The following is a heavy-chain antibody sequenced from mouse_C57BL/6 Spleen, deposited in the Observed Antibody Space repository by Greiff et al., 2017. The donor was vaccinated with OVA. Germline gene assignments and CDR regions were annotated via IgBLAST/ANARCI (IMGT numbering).Heavy chain of an antibody. D-gene: IGHD1-1*02. CDR3: ARRVGRSNYWDFEV. J-gene: IGHJ1*03. Sequence: QVQLQQPGAELVRPGTSVKLSCKASGYTFTSYWMHWVKQRPGQGLEWIGVIDPSDSYTNYNQKFKGKATLTVDTSSSTAYMQLSSLTSEDSAVYYCARRVGRSNYWDFEVWGTGTTVTVSS. CDR2: IDPSDSYT. CDR1: GYTFTSYW. V-gene: IGHV1-59*01.